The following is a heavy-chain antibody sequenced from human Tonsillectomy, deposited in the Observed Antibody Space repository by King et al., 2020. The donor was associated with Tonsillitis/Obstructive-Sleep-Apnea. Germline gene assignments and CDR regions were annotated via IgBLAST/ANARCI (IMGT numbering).Heavy chain of an antibody. D-gene: IGHD3-16*02. CDR1: GFTFDDYN. CDR2: ISWDGGST. Sequence: EVQLVESGGVVVQPGGSLRLSCAASGFTFDDYNMHWVRQAPGKGLEWVSLISWDGGSTYYADSVKGRFTISRDNNKNSLYLQMNSLRTEDTALYYCAKDGKKEFQETRCYPDYWGQGTLVTVSS. CDR3: AKDGKKEFQETRCYPDY. V-gene: IGHV3-43*01. J-gene: IGHJ4*02.